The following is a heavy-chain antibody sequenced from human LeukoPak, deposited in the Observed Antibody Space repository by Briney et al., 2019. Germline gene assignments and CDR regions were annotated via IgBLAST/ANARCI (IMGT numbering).Heavy chain of an antibody. J-gene: IGHJ4*02. CDR1: GFTFSSYG. D-gene: IGHD6-19*01. Sequence: GRSLRLSCAASGFTFSSYGMHWVRQAPGKGLEWVAVISYDGSNKYYADSVKGRFTISRDNSKNTLYLQMNSLRAEDTAVYYCVVPGYGSGWYWIDYWGQGTLVTVSS. CDR3: VVPGYGSGWYWIDY. V-gene: IGHV3-30*03. CDR2: ISYDGSNK.